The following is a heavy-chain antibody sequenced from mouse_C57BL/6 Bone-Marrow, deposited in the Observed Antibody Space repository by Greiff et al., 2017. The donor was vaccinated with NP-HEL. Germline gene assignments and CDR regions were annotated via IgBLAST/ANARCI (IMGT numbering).Heavy chain of an antibody. J-gene: IGHJ4*01. D-gene: IGHD4-1*01. V-gene: IGHV7-1*01. Sequence: EVKLVESGGGLVQSGRSLRLSCATSGFTFSDFYMEWVRQAPGKGLEWIAASRNKANDYTTEYSASVKGRFIVSRDTSQSILYLQMNALRAEDTAIYYCARDVTLTGTGMDYWGQGTSVTVSS. CDR1: GFTFSDFY. CDR2: SRNKANDYTT. CDR3: ARDVTLTGTGMDY.